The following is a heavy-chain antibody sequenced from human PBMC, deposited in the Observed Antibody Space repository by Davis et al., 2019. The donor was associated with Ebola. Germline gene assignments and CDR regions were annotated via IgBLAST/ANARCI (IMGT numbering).Heavy chain of an antibody. CDR1: GGPTSSSNW. D-gene: IGHD3-3*01. CDR3: ARRRFLEWLLYGYFDY. CDR2: IHHSGST. V-gene: IGHV4-4*02. Sequence: SETLSLTCAVSGGPTSSSNWWSWVRQPPGKGLEWIGEIHHSGSTNYNPSLKSRVTMFLDKSLNQFSLKMSSVTAADTAVYYCARRRFLEWLLYGYFDYWGQGTLVTVSS. J-gene: IGHJ4*02.